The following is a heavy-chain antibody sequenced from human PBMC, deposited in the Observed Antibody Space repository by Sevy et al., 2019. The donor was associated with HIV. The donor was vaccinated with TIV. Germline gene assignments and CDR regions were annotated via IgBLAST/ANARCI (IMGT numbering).Heavy chain of an antibody. V-gene: IGHV3-30*18. CDR3: AKGVMFGTSSRALDI. D-gene: IGHD6-6*01. CDR2: ISYDGSSK. J-gene: IGHJ3*02. Sequence: GESLKISCAASGFTFSNYGMHWVRQAPGKGLEWVAVISYDGSSKYYADSVEGRFTISRDNSKNTVSLQMNSLRDEDTAVYSCAKGVMFGTSSRALDIWGHGTTVTVSS. CDR1: GFTFSNYG.